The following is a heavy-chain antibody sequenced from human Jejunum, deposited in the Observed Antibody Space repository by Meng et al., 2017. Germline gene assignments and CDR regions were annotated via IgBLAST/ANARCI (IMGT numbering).Heavy chain of an antibody. CDR3: VYGPDY. CDR1: GFTFRSFA. D-gene: IGHD2/OR15-2a*01. J-gene: IGHJ4*02. Sequence: QVQLVESGGGLVQPGRSLRLSCTASGFTFRSFAMQWVRQAPGKGLEWVAVISYDGSNNYYADSVMGRFTISRDNSKNTLYLEMNSLRPEDTAVYYCVYGPDYWGQGTLVTVSS. V-gene: IGHV3-30*01. CDR2: ISYDGSNN.